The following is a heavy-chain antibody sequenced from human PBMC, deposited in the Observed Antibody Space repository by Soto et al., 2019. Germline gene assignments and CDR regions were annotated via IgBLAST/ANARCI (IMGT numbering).Heavy chain of an antibody. Sequence: QVQLVQSGAEVKKPGASVKVSCKTSGYTFAAYYIPWIRQAPGQGLEWMGWINPTSGGTVYAQNFQDRVTMTSDTSISTANMELRRLNADDTAVYYCARDPDYGDYWGYFFDSWGQGTPVTVSS. CDR2: INPTSGGT. J-gene: IGHJ4*02. D-gene: IGHD4-17*01. CDR1: GYTFAAYY. CDR3: ARDPDYGDYWGYFFDS. V-gene: IGHV1-2*02.